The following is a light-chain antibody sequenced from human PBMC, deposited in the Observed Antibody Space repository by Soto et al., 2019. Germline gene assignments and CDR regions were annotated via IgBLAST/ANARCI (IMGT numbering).Light chain of an antibody. V-gene: IGLV2-14*01. CDR2: DVS. CDR1: SSDVGTYNY. Sequence: QSALTQPASVSGSPGQSITISCTGTSSDVGTYNYVSWYQQHPGKVPKLMIYDVSNRPSGVSDRFSGSKSGNTASLTISGLQAEDEADYYCSSYISSSTSVVFGGGTKLTVL. J-gene: IGLJ2*01. CDR3: SSYISSSTSVV.